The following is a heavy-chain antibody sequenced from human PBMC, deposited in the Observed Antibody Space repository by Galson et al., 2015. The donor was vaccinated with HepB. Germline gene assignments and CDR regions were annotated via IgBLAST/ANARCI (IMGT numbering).Heavy chain of an antibody. CDR3: ASKLAAAGKSFVL. Sequence: SLRLSCAASGFTFSSYSMNWVRQAPGKGLEWVSYISSSSSTIYYADSVKGRFTISRDNAKNSLYLQMNSLRDEDTAVYYCASKLAAAGKSFVLWGQGTLVTVSS. V-gene: IGHV3-48*02. D-gene: IGHD6-13*01. CDR1: GFTFSSYS. CDR2: ISSSSSTI. J-gene: IGHJ4*02.